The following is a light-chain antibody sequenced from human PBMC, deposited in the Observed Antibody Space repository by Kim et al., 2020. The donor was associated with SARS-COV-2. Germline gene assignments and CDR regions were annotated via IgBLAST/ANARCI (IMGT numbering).Light chain of an antibody. CDR1: QGISSW. CDR3: QQYDSYPRT. V-gene: IGKV1D-16*01. Sequence: DIQMTQSPSSLSASIGDRVTITCRASQGISSWLAWYQQKPEKAPKCLIYTASSLQSGVPSRFSGSGSGTDFTLTISSLQPEDFATYYCQQYDSYPRTFGQGTRVEIK. CDR2: TAS. J-gene: IGKJ1*01.